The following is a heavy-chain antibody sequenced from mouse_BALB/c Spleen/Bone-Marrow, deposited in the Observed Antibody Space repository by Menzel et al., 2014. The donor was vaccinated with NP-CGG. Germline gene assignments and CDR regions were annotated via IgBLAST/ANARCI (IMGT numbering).Heavy chain of an antibody. J-gene: IGHJ2*01. CDR2: INPYNDGI. D-gene: IGHD3-1*01. Sequence: VQLQQSGPELVKPGASVKMTCKASGYTFTSYAMHWVKRKPGQGLEWIGYINPYNDGIKHNEKFKGKATLNLDKSSSTAYMELSSLTSEDSAVYYCARGATPDYWGQGTTLAVSS. CDR1: GYTFTSYA. CDR3: ARGATPDY. V-gene: IGHV1-14*01.